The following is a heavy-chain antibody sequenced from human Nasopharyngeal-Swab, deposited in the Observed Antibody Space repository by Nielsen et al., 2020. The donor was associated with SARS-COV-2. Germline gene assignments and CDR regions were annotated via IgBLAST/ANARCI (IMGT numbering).Heavy chain of an antibody. J-gene: IGHJ6*02. V-gene: IGHV4-34*01. Sequence: SETLSLTCAVYGGSFSGYYWSWIRQPPGKGLEWIGEINHSGSTNYNPSLKSRVTISVDTSKNQFSLKLSSVTAADTAVYYCARSRQGSGSYYYYYYGMDVWGQGTTVTVSS. CDR1: GGSFSGYY. D-gene: IGHD3-10*01. CDR3: ARSRQGSGSYYYYYYGMDV. CDR2: INHSGST.